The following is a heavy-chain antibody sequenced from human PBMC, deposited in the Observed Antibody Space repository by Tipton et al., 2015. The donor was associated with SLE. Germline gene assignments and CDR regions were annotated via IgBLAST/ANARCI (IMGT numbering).Heavy chain of an antibody. CDR2: IYTSGST. Sequence: TLSLTCTVSGGSISSGSYFWSWIRQPAGKGLEWIGYIYTSGSTKYNPSLKGRVTTSVDTSKNQLSLKLTSVTAADTAVYYCAREALVRSGGPYYYYGIDVWGQGTTVTVSS. CDR1: GGSISSGSYF. V-gene: IGHV4-61*09. CDR3: AREALVRSGGPYYYYGIDV. J-gene: IGHJ6*02. D-gene: IGHD6-6*01.